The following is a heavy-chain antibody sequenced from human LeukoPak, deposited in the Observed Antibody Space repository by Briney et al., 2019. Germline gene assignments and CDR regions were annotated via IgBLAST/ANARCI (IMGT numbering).Heavy chain of an antibody. V-gene: IGHV5-51*01. J-gene: IGHJ5*01. Sequence: GEFLKISCKGSGYSFTSYWIGWVRQRPGEGLEWMGIINLGDSETHYTPSFQDQVTFSLDKSTNTAYLQWRTLKASDTAMYYCARRPYSGSPNWFDPWGRGTLVTVSS. CDR1: GYSFTSYW. CDR2: INLGDSET. CDR3: ARRPYSGSPNWFDP. D-gene: IGHD1-26*01.